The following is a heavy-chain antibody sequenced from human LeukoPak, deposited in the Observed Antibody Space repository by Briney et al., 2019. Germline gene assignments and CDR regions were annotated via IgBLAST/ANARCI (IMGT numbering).Heavy chain of an antibody. V-gene: IGHV1-69*13. CDR3: ARQGGSMIVGLSD. D-gene: IGHD3-22*01. J-gene: IGHJ4*02. CDR1: GGTFSNYA. Sequence: GASVKVSCKASGGTFSNYAISWVRQAPRQGLEWMGGIIPIFGTANYAQKFQGRVTITADESTSTAYMELSSLRSEDTAVYYCARQGGSMIVGLSDWGQGTLVTVSS. CDR2: IIPIFGTA.